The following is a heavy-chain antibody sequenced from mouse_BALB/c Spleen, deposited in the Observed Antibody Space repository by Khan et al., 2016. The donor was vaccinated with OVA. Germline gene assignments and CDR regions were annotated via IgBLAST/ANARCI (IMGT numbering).Heavy chain of an antibody. D-gene: IGHD1-1*01. J-gene: IGHJ4*01. CDR2: ISSSGSA. V-gene: IGHV3-2*02. CDR1: GYSITSDYA. Sequence: EVQLQESGPGLVKPSQSLSLTCTVTGYSITSDYAWNWIRQFPGDILEWMGYISSSGSASYNPSLKSRISITRDTSKNQFFLQLKSVTTEDTATYSCARSSYNSYGYGLDYWGRGTTLTVSS. CDR3: ARSSYNSYGYGLDY.